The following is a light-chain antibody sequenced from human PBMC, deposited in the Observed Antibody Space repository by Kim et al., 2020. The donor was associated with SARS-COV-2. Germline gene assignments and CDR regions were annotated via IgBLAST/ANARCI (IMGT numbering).Light chain of an antibody. CDR3: QLGFT. CDR2: DAS. Sequence: SSLSASVGDRVTITCQASQDISNYLNWYQQKPGKAPKLLIYDASNLETGVPSRFSGSGSGTDFTFTISSLQPEDIATYYCQLGFTFGPGTKVDIK. V-gene: IGKV1-33*01. CDR1: QDISNY. J-gene: IGKJ3*01.